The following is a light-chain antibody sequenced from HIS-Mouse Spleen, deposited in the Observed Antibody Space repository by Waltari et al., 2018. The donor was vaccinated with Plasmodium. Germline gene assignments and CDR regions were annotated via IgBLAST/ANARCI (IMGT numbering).Light chain of an antibody. CDR3: CSYAGSYTWV. Sequence: QSALTQPRSVSGSPAQSVTISCTATIRYVGGYNHVSWNQQHPGKAPKLMIYDVSTRPSGVPDRVSGSKSGNTASLTISGLQAEDEADYYCCSYAGSYTWVFGGGTKLTVL. CDR1: IRYVGGYNH. V-gene: IGLV2-11*01. J-gene: IGLJ3*02. CDR2: DVS.